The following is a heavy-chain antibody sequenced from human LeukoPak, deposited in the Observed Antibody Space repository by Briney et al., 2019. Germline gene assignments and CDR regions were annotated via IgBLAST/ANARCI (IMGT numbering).Heavy chain of an antibody. V-gene: IGHV7-4-1*02. J-gene: IGHJ6*02. Sequence: ASVTVSCKASGYTFTSYAMNWVRQAPCQGLEWMGWINTNTGKPTYAQGFTGRFVFSLHTSFSTAYLQISSLKAEDTAVYYCASPTSSYSSSWYRKAMDVWGQGTTVTVSS. CDR3: ASPTSSYSSSWYRKAMDV. CDR1: GYTFTSYA. D-gene: IGHD6-13*01. CDR2: INTNTGKP.